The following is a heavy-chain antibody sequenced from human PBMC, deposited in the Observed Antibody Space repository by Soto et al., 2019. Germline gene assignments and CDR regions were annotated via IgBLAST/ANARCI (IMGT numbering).Heavy chain of an antibody. CDR1: GGTFSSYA. D-gene: IGHD3-3*01. J-gene: IGHJ4*02. CDR2: IIPIFGTA. V-gene: IGHV1-69*13. Sequence: GASVKVSCKASGGTFSSYAISWVRQAPGQGLEWMGGIIPIFGTANYAQKFQGRVTITADESTSTAYMELSSLRSEDTAVYYCARRFLEWLVFDYWGQGTLVTVSS. CDR3: ARRFLEWLVFDY.